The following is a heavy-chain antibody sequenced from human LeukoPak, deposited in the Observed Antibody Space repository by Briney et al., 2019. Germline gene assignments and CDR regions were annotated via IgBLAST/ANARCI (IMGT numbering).Heavy chain of an antibody. CDR2: INPNSGGT. Sequence: ASVKVSCKASGYTFTGYYMHWVRQAPGRGLEWMGWINPNSGGTNYAQKFQGRVTMTRDTSISTAYMELSRLRSDDTAVYYCARARPGHARCSSTSCSNCFDPWGQGTLVTVSS. J-gene: IGHJ5*02. V-gene: IGHV1-2*02. D-gene: IGHD2-2*01. CDR1: GYTFTGYY. CDR3: ARARPGHARCSSTSCSNCFDP.